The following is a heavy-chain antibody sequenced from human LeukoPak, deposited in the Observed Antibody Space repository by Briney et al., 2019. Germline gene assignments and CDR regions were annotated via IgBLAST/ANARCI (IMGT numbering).Heavy chain of an antibody. CDR1: GGSFSGYY. Sequence: SETLSLTCAVYGGSFSGYYWSWIRQPPGKGLEWIGEINHSGSTNYNPSLKSRVTISVDTSKNQFSLKLSSVTAADTAVYYSARGSHYDFWSGYSSDYYYYYGMDVWGQGTTVTVSS. CDR2: INHSGST. J-gene: IGHJ6*02. V-gene: IGHV4-34*01. CDR3: ARGSHYDFWSGYSSDYYYYYGMDV. D-gene: IGHD3-3*01.